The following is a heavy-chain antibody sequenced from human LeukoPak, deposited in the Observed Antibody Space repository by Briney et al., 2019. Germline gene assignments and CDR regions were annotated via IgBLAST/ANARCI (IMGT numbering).Heavy chain of an antibody. J-gene: IGHJ4*02. D-gene: IGHD4-11*01. V-gene: IGHV3-23*01. CDR2: ISGSGGTT. Sequence: PGGSLRLSCAASGFTFSSYAMSWVRQAPGKGLEWVSVISGSGGTTYYADSVKGRFTISRDKSKNTLYLQMNSLRADGTAVYYCAKDDYSDYSPDYWGQGTLVTVSS. CDR3: AKDDYSDYSPDY. CDR1: GFTFSSYA.